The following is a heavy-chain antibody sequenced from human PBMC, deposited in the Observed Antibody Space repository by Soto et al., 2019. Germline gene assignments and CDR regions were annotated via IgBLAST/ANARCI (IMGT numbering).Heavy chain of an antibody. CDR1: GFTFSIYA. Sequence: GGSLRLSCAASGFTFSIYAMSWVRQAPGKGLEWVSTITGNGGTSYADFVRGRFTISRDNSKNTLYLQMNSLRPEDTAVYYCAKDAPGSGWLSDYWGQGTLVTVSS. D-gene: IGHD3-22*01. CDR2: ITGNGGT. CDR3: AKDAPGSGWLSDY. J-gene: IGHJ4*02. V-gene: IGHV3-23*01.